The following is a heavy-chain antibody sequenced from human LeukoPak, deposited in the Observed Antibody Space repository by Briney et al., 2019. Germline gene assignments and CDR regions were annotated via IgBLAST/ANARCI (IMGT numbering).Heavy chain of an antibody. CDR2: IKQDGSER. CDR3: ARGHPRVVTVPSC. V-gene: IGHV3-7*01. J-gene: IGHJ4*02. D-gene: IGHD4-23*01. Sequence: GGSLRLSCAASGFTFSGFSMSWVRQSPTKGLEWVAHIKQDGSERYYVDSVKGRFTISRDNVKNSLYLQMSSLRVEDTAVYYCARGHPRVVTVPSCWGQGTLVTVSS. CDR1: GFTFSGFS.